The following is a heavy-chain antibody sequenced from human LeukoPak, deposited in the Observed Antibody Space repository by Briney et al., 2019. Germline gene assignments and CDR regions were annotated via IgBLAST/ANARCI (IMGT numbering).Heavy chain of an antibody. CDR1: GFSFSNHG. Sequence: GGSLRLSCAASGFSFSNHGIHWVRQAPGKGLEWVSLIWYDGSNKYYADSVKGRFTISRDDSKNTVYLQMNSLRAEDTAVYYCAKIRTIFGVVIIPEFDYWGQGTLVTVSS. CDR3: AKIRTIFGVVIIPEFDY. CDR2: IWYDGSNK. V-gene: IGHV3-30*02. D-gene: IGHD3-3*01. J-gene: IGHJ4*02.